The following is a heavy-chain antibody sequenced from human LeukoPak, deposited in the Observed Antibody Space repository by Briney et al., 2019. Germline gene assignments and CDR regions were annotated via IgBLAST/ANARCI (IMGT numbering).Heavy chain of an antibody. V-gene: IGHV4-39*01. J-gene: IGHJ4*02. CDR3: ARRRGGSSWTDY. D-gene: IGHD6-13*01. CDR1: GGSISSSVYY. CDR2: INYSGST. Sequence: PSETLSLTCIVSGGSISSSVYYWAWIRQPPGKGLEWIGNINYSGSTYYNPSLKSQVTISVDTSKNQFSLKLSSVTAADTAVYYCARRRGGSSWTDYWGQGTLVIVSS.